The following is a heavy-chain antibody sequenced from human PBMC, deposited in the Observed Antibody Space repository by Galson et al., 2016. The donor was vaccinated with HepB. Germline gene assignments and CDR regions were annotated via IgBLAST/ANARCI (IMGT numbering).Heavy chain of an antibody. Sequence: EPLSLTCAVYGGSFSDYYWSWIRQPPGKGLEWIGEITHSGSTNYNPSPKSRVTLPVDTSKSPSSLRLRSVTAADTAVYYGARDHFGGYSGLDRKVYYYYGLDVWGQGTTVTVSS. CDR2: ITHSGST. J-gene: IGHJ6*02. D-gene: IGHD5-12*01. CDR3: ARDHFGGYSGLDRKVYYYYGLDV. V-gene: IGHV4-34*01. CDR1: GGSFSDYY.